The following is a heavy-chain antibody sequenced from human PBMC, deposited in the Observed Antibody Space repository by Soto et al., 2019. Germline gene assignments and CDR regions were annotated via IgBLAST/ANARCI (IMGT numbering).Heavy chain of an antibody. D-gene: IGHD3-3*01. V-gene: IGHV3-66*01. CDR3: ARDTFGGAYDFLH. CDR1: GFTVSSFY. J-gene: IGHJ4*02. CDR2: ISSGGST. Sequence: EVQLVESGGGLVQPGGSLRLSCAASGFTVSSFYMTWVRQAPGKGLQWVAVISSGGSTYYADSVKGRFTISRDNSKSTLYRAMNRLRAEDTAVYYCARDTFGGAYDFLHGGQGTLVSVSS.